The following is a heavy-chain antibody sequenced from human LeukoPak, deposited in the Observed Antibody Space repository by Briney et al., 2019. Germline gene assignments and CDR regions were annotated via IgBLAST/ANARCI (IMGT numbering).Heavy chain of an antibody. V-gene: IGHV1-8*03. D-gene: IGHD3-22*01. CDR2: MNPNSGDT. J-gene: IGHJ4*02. CDR3: AIEEYYDSGSNAY. CDR1: GDTFTIYD. Sequence: ASVKVSCKASGDTFTIYDINWVRQATGQGLEWMGWMNPNSGDTGYAQKFQGRVTITRNTSISTAYMELSSLRAEDTAVYYCAIEEYYDSGSNAYWGQGTLVTVSS.